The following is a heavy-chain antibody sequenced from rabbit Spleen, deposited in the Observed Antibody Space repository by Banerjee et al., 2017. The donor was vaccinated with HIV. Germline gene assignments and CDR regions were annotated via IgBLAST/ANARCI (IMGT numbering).Heavy chain of an antibody. D-gene: IGHD4-1*01. CDR2: IYGGSSGNT. J-gene: IGHJ4*01. Sequence: QQQLEESGGGLVKPGGTLTLTCKGSGIDLSTNKMCWVRQAPGKGLEWIGCIYGGSSGNTVYASWAKGRFTISKTSSTTVTLQMTSLTAADTATYFCARDLAGVIGWNFYLWGPGTLVTVS. V-gene: IGHV1S45*01. CDR1: GIDLSTNK. CDR3: ARDLAGVIGWNFYL.